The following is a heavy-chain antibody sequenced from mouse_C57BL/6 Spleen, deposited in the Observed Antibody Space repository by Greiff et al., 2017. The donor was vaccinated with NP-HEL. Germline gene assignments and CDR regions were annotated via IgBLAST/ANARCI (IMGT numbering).Heavy chain of an antibody. CDR1: GFTFSSYA. CDR2: ISDGGSYT. J-gene: IGHJ3*01. Sequence: EVMLVESGGGLVKPGGSLKLSCAASGFTFSSYAMSWVRQTPEKRLEWVATISDGGSYTYYPDNVKGRFTISRDNAKNNLYLQMSHLKSEDTAMYYCARRGNDYGPFAYWGQGTLVTVSA. CDR3: ARRGNDYGPFAY. V-gene: IGHV5-4*03. D-gene: IGHD2-4*01.